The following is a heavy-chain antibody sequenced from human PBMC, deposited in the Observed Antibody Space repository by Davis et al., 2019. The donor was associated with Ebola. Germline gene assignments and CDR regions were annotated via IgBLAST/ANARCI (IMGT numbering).Heavy chain of an antibody. CDR3: TRRGRVDPPDS. D-gene: IGHD3-3*01. J-gene: IGHJ5*01. V-gene: IGHV4-39*01. CDR2: IHHTGIT. CDR1: GGSLKIDSHY. Sequence: PSETLSLTCTVSGGSLKIDSHYWEFIRQSPGKGRERIGLIHHTGITHYNPSLASRITMSVATSKNQFPVRLTSVTAADTAVDYCTRRGRVDPPDSRGQGILVTVSS.